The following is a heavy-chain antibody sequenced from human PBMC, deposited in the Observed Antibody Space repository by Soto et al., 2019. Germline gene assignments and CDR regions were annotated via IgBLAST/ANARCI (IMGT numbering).Heavy chain of an antibody. D-gene: IGHD6-19*01. CDR3: AKGGRQWLVTSDFNY. CDR1: GFTFSNYW. J-gene: IGHJ4*02. Sequence: GGSLRLSCAASGFTFSNYWMHWARQAPGKGLVWVSHINGGGSRKTYADSVKGRFTISRDNAKNMVYLQMNSLRAEDTAVYYCAKGGRQWLVTSDFNYWGQGALVTVSS. V-gene: IGHV3-74*01. CDR2: INGGGSRK.